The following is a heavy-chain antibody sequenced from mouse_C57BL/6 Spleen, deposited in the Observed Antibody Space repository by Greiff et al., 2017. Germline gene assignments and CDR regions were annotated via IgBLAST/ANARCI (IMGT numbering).Heavy chain of an antibody. Sequence: VQLQQSGPELVKPGASVKMSCKASGYTFTDYNMHWVKQSHGKSLEWIGYINPNNGGTSYNQKFKGKATLTVNKSSSTAYMELRSLTSEDSAVYYCASGYYGFYWYFDVWGTGTTVTVSS. CDR2: INPNNGGT. J-gene: IGHJ1*03. CDR1: GYTFTDYN. CDR3: ASGYYGFYWYFDV. V-gene: IGHV1-22*01. D-gene: IGHD1-1*01.